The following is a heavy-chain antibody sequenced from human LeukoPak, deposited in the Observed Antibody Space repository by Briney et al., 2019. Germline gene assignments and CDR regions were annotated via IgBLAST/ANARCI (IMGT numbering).Heavy chain of an antibody. V-gene: IGHV3-7*03. CDR1: EFDFSFYW. CDR2: ILPDGSKK. CDR3: ARVYSSSSGKNAFDI. Sequence: GGSLRLSCAASEFDFSFYWMTWVRQAPGKGLEWVANILPDGSKKYYLDSVRGRFTISRDNAKNSLYLQVNSLRAEDTAVYYCARVYSSSSGKNAFDIWGQGTMVTVSS. J-gene: IGHJ3*02. D-gene: IGHD6-6*01.